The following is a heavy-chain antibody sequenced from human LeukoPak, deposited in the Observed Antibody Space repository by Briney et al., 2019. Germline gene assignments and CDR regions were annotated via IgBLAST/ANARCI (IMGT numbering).Heavy chain of an antibody. J-gene: IGHJ4*02. CDR2: MNPNSGNT. CDR3: ARALNPTGNPDY. V-gene: IGHV1-8*01. CDR1: GYTFTSYD. D-gene: IGHD1-14*01. Sequence: ASVKVSCKASGYTFTSYDINWVRQATGQGLEWMGWMNPNSGNTGYARKFQGRVTMTRNTSISTAYMELSSLRSEDTAVYYCARALNPTGNPDYWGQGTLVTVSS.